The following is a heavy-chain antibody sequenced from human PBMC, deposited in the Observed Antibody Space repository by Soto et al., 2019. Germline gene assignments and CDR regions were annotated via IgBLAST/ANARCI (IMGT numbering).Heavy chain of an antibody. CDR2: IIPILGIA. V-gene: IGHV1-69*02. D-gene: IGHD2-15*01. Sequence: QVQLVQSGAEVKKPGSSVKVSCKASGGTFSSYTISWVRQAPGQGLEWMGRIIPILGIANYAQKFQGRVTITADKSTCTTYMELSSLRSEDTAVYYCASSLPQWSGGRCYAEYPKYFQHWGQGTLVTVSS. CDR1: GGTFSSYT. CDR3: ASSLPQWSGGRCYAEYPKYFQH. J-gene: IGHJ1*01.